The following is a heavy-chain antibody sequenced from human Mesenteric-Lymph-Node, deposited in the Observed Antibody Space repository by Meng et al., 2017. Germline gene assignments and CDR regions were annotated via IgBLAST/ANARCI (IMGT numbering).Heavy chain of an antibody. V-gene: IGHV1-69*13. D-gene: IGHD1-26*01. CDR3: ARTWDQDSGSYFGY. J-gene: IGHJ4*02. CDR2: IVPMFGQT. Sequence: SVKVSCKAFGGTFSNYPLSWVRQGPGQGLEWMGGIVPMFGQTTYAQRFQGRVTITADDSTSTAYMDLSSLTSADTAVYFCARTWDQDSGSYFGYWGQGALVTVSS. CDR1: GGTFSNYP.